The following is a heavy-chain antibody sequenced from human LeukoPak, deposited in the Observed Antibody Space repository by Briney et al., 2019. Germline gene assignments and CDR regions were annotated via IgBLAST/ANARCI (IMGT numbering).Heavy chain of an antibody. CDR2: INLSGGST. CDR3: ARDQVMTTVTYYYYYGMDV. D-gene: IGHD4-17*01. J-gene: IGHJ6*02. V-gene: IGHV1-46*01. Sequence: ASVKVSCKASGYTFTSYYMHWVRQAPGQGLEWMGIINLSGGSTSYAQKFQGRVTMTRDTSTSTVYMELSSLRSEDTAVYYCARDQVMTTVTYYYYYGMDVWGQGTTVTVSS. CDR1: GYTFTSYY.